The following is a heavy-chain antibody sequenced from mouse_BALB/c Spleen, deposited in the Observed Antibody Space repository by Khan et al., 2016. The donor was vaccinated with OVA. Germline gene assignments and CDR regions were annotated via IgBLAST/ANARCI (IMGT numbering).Heavy chain of an antibody. V-gene: IGHV3-2*02. J-gene: IGHJ2*01. CDR1: GYSITSDYA. CDR3: ARVYGGDFDY. Sequence: EVELVESGPGLVKPSQSLSLTCTVTGYSITSDYAWNWIRQFPGNKLEWMGHISYSGNTKYNPSLKSRISVTRDTSKNQIFLQLNSVTAEDTATYYCARVYGGDFDYWGQGTTHTVSS. D-gene: IGHD2-10*02. CDR2: ISYSGNT.